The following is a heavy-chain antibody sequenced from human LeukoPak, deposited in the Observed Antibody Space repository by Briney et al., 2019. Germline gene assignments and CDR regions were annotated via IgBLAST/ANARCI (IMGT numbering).Heavy chain of an antibody. CDR2: IYYSGST. V-gene: IGHV4-39*07. J-gene: IGHJ6*03. D-gene: IGHD2-15*01. Sequence: GSLRLSCAASGFTFSSYSMNWIRQPPGKGLEWIGSIYYSGSTYYNPSLKSRVTISVDTSKNQFSLKLSSVTAADTAVYYCARAYCSGGSCYSILYYYMDVWGKGTTVTVSS. CDR3: ARAYCSGGSCYSILYYYMDV. CDR1: GFTFSSYS.